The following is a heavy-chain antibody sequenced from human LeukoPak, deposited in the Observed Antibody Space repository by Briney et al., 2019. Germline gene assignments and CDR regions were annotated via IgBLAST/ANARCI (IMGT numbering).Heavy chain of an antibody. CDR1: GYSLSSGYY. D-gene: IGHD6-13*01. CDR2: IYHSGST. V-gene: IGHV4-38-2*02. J-gene: IGHJ6*03. Sequence: SETLSLTCTVSGYSLSSGYYWGRIRQPPGKGLEWIGSIYHSGSTYYNPSLKSRVTISVDTSKNQFSLKLSSVPAADTAVYYCARADYSSTWSHDYYYMDVWGKGTTVTVSS. CDR3: ARADYSSTWSHDYYYMDV.